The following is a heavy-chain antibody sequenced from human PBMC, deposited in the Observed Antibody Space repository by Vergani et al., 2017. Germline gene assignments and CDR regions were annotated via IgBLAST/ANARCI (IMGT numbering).Heavy chain of an antibody. D-gene: IGHD6-6*01. Sequence: EVQLLESGGGLVQPGGSLRLSCAASGFTFSSYAMSWVRPAPGKGLEWVSAISGSGGSTYYADSVKGRFTISRDNSKNTLYLQMNSLRAEDTAVYYCANAEGYSSSSRDFDYWGQGTLVTVSS. J-gene: IGHJ4*02. V-gene: IGHV3-23*01. CDR1: GFTFSSYA. CDR2: ISGSGGST. CDR3: ANAEGYSSSSRDFDY.